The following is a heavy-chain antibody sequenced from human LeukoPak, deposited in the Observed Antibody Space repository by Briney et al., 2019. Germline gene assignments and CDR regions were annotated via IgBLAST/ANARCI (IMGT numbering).Heavy chain of an antibody. CDR2: IIPIFGTA. CDR1: GGTFSSYA. J-gene: IGHJ4*02. V-gene: IGHV1-69*01. Sequence: GASVKVSCKASGGTFSSYAISWVRQAPGQGLEWMGGIIPIFGTANYAQKFQGRVTITADESTSTAYMELSSLRSEDTAVYYCARGPYYCSSTSCSLGHYWGQGTLVTVSS. D-gene: IGHD2-2*01. CDR3: ARGPYYCSSTSCSLGHY.